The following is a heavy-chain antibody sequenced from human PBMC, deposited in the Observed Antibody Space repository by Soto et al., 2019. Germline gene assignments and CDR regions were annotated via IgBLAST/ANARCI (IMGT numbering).Heavy chain of an antibody. CDR3: ARHLGYTTSSRTLYGMDV. CDR1: GYSFTNYW. J-gene: IGHJ6*02. D-gene: IGHD6-13*01. CDR2: IYPGDSDT. V-gene: IGHV5-51*01. Sequence: PGESLKISCKALGYSFTNYWIGWVRQMPGQGLEWMGIIYPGDSDTRDSPPFQGQITISADKSINTAYLQWNSLEASDTAMYHCARHLGYTTSSRTLYGMDVWGQGTTVTVSS.